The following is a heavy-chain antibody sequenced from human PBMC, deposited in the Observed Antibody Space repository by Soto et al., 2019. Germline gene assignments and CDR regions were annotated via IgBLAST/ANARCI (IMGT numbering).Heavy chain of an antibody. CDR1: GGSISSSSYY. CDR3: ARPAMVRGVIRNWFDP. CDR2: IYYSGST. V-gene: IGHV4-39*01. J-gene: IGHJ5*02. D-gene: IGHD3-10*01. Sequence: PSETLSLTCTVSGGSISSSSYYWGWIRQPPGKGLEWIGSIYYSGSTYYNPSLKSRVTISVDTSKNQFSLKLSSVTAADTAVYYCARPAMVRGVIRNWFDPWGQGTLVTVSS.